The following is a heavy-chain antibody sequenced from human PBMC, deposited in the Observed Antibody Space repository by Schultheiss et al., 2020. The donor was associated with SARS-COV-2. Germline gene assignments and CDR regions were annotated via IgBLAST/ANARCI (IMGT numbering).Heavy chain of an antibody. V-gene: IGHV1-46*01. J-gene: IGHJ1*01. D-gene: IGHD1-26*01. Sequence: GESLKISCKASGYTFTSYSMHWVRQAPGQGLEWMGIITPSGGDTTYAQKFQGRVTMTRDTSRSTVYVELSSLRSEDTAVYYCARIGRYSGSYGYWGQGTLVTVSS. CDR1: GYTFTSYS. CDR3: ARIGRYSGSYGY. CDR2: ITPSGGDT.